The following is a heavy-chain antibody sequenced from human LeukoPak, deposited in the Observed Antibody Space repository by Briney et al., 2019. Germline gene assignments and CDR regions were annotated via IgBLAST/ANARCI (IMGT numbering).Heavy chain of an antibody. CDR1: GGTFSSYA. CDR2: IIPIFGTA. Sequence: GASVKVSCKASGGTFSSYAISWVRQAPGQGLEWMGGIIPIFGTANYAQKFQGRVTITADESTSTAYMELSSLRSEGTAVYYCAFSVYGGDDAFDIWGQGTMVTVSS. CDR3: AFSVYGGDDAFDI. V-gene: IGHV1-69*13. J-gene: IGHJ3*02. D-gene: IGHD4-23*01.